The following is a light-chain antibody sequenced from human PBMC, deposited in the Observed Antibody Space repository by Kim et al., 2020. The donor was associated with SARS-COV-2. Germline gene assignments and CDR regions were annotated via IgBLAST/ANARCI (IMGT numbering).Light chain of an antibody. CDR1: RGSIASNY. CDR2: EDN. Sequence: NFMLTQPNSVSESPGKTVTISCTRSRGSIASNYVQWYQQRPGSSPTSVIYEDNRRPSGVPDRFSGSIDSSSNSASLTISGLKTEDEADYYCQSYDASNWVFGGGTQLTVL. V-gene: IGLV6-57*01. CDR3: QSYDASNWV. J-gene: IGLJ3*02.